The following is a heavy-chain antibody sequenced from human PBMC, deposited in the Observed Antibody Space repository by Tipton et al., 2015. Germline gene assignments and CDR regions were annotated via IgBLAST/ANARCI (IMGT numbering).Heavy chain of an antibody. D-gene: IGHD1-26*01. CDR1: GFTFDDYS. V-gene: IGHV3-9*01. J-gene: IGHJ4*02. CDR2: VTWSGAAL. CDR3: AKVRTRDGAMILHD. Sequence: SLRLSCAASGFTFDDYSIHWVRQIPGKGLEWVSGVTWSGAALGYGDSVTGRFTISRDNAKNSLYLQMNSLRPEDTALYYCAKVRTRDGAMILHDWGQGTLVTVSS.